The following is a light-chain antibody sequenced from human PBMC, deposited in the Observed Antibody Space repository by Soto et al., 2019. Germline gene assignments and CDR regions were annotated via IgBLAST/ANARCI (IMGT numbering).Light chain of an antibody. CDR3: SIFAGGNSVI. CDR1: SSDIGSYVY. Sequence: QSALTQPPSASGSPGQSVAISCTGTSSDIGSYVYVSWYQQHPGKAPKLLIYGVTQRPSGVPDRFSGSKSGNTASLTVSGLQGEDEADYYCSIFAGGNSVIFGGGTKLTVL. CDR2: GVT. V-gene: IGLV2-8*01. J-gene: IGLJ2*01.